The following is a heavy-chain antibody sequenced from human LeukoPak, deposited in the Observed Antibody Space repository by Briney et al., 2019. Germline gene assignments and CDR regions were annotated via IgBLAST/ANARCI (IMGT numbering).Heavy chain of an antibody. V-gene: IGHV4-59*01. D-gene: IGHD1-26*01. Sequence: SETLSLTCTDSGASISSYYWSWIRQPPGKGLEWIGYIYYSGSTNYNPSLKSRVTISVDTSKKQFSLKLRSVTAADTAVYYCARDNKWELFALDYWGQGTLVTVSS. CDR2: IYYSGST. CDR3: ARDNKWELFALDY. J-gene: IGHJ4*02. CDR1: GASISSYY.